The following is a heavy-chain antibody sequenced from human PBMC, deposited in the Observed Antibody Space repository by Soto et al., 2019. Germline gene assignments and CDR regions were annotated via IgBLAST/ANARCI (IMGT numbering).Heavy chain of an antibody. CDR3: ARDDVLCFCGRCYENRILV. Sequence: ASVKVSCKASGYTFTSYGISWVRQAPGQGLEWMGWISAYNGNTNYAQKLQGRVTMTTDTSTSTAYMELRSLRSEDTAVYYCARDDVLCFCGRCYENRILVSCKGTTVTDPS. D-gene: IGHD2-15*01. CDR1: GYTFTSYG. J-gene: IGHJ6*03. V-gene: IGHV1-18*01. CDR2: ISAYNGNT.